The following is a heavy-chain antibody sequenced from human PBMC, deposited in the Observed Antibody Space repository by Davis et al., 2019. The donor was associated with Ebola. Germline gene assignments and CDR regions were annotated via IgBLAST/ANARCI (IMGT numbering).Heavy chain of an antibody. CDR3: ARFEWELLLV. D-gene: IGHD1-26*01. J-gene: IGHJ4*02. Sequence: MPSETLSLTCTVSGGSISSSSYYWGWIRQPPGKGLEWIGSIYYSGSTYYNPSLKSRVTISVDTSKNQFSLKLSSVTAADTVVYYCARFEWELLLVWGQGTLVTVSS. V-gene: IGHV4-39*01. CDR2: IYYSGST. CDR1: GGSISSSSYY.